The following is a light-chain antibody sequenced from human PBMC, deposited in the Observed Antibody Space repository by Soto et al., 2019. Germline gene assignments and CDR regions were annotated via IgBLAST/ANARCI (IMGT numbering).Light chain of an antibody. CDR3: SSYTSRSTVV. CDR2: DVT. J-gene: IGLJ1*01. Sequence: QSALTQPASVSGSPGQSITISCTGTSSDIGRYNYVSWYQQHPGKAPKLMIYDVTNRPSGVSNRFSGSKSGNTASLTISGLQAEDEGDYYCSSYTSRSTVVFGTGTKVTVL. CDR1: SSDIGRYNY. V-gene: IGLV2-14*01.